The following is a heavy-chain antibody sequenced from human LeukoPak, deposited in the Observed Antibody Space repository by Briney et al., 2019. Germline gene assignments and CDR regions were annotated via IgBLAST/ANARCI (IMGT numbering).Heavy chain of an antibody. CDR1: GFTFSNAW. V-gene: IGHV3-7*01. Sequence: PGGSLRLSCAASGFTFSNAWMSWVRQAPGKGLEWVANIKEDGSAQYYVGSVKGRFTISRDNAKNSLNLQMNSLRAEDTAVYYCATSSNAPGNHWGQGTLVTVSS. J-gene: IGHJ5*02. D-gene: IGHD2-2*01. CDR3: ATSSNAPGNH. CDR2: IKEDGSAQ.